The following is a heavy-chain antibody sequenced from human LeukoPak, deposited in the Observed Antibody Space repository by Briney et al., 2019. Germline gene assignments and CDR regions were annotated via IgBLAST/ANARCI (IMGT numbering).Heavy chain of an antibody. D-gene: IGHD6-13*01. CDR1: GGTFSSYA. CDR3: ASARSEVQQQVNGDY. Sequence: SVKVSCKASGGTFSSYAISWVRQSPGQGLEWMGRINPILGIANYAQKFQGRVTITADKSTSTAYMELSSLRSEDTAVYYCASARSEVQQQVNGDYWGQGTLVTVSS. J-gene: IGHJ4*02. CDR2: INPILGIA. V-gene: IGHV1-69*04.